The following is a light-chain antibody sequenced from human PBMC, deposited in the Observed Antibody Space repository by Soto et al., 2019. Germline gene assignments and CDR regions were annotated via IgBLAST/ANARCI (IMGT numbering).Light chain of an antibody. CDR3: QQFDSVPCT. V-gene: IGKV1-33*01. CDR2: DAS. Sequence: IQMTQAPSSLSAAVGDRVTITCQASQDIKNYLIWYQQKPGKAPKLLIYDASSLGTGVSSRFSGSGSGTYFNLTISSLQPEDIATYSCQQFDSVPCTFGQGTKLEIK. CDR1: QDIKNY. J-gene: IGKJ2*02.